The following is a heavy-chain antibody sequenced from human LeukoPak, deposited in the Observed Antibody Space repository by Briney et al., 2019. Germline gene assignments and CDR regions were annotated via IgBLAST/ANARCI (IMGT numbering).Heavy chain of an antibody. CDR1: GFTFSSFA. Sequence: PGGSLRLSCAASGFTFSSFALNWVRQAPGKGLEWVSTIKGDGGATHYADSVKGRFTISRANSKNTLFLQMNSLRAEDTAVSYCAKPGSRDWDYFEFWGQGTLVTASS. J-gene: IGHJ4*02. CDR3: AKPGSRDWDYFEF. V-gene: IGHV3-23*01. D-gene: IGHD6-19*01. CDR2: IKGDGGAT.